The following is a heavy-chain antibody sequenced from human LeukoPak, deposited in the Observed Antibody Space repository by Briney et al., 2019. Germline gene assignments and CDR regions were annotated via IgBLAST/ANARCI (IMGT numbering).Heavy chain of an antibody. J-gene: IGHJ4*02. Sequence: SETLSLTCTVSGGSISSSSYYWGWIRQPPGKGLEWIGSIYYSGSTYYNPYLKSRVTISVDTSKNQFSLKLSSVTAADTAVYYCARDGRGDFWTHYFDYWGQGTLVTVSS. CDR2: IYYSGST. CDR1: GGSISSSSYY. V-gene: IGHV4-39*07. CDR3: ARDGRGDFWTHYFDY. D-gene: IGHD3-3*01.